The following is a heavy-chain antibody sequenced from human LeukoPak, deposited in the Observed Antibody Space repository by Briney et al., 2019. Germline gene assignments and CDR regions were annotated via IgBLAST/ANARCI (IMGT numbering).Heavy chain of an antibody. Sequence: GESLKISCKGSGYTFTSYWIGWVRQMPGKGLEWMGIIYPGDSRTTYSPSFQGQVAISADKSISTAYLQWSSLKASDTAIYYCARGDLVRGVIITFDYWGQGTLVTVSS. CDR2: IYPGDSRT. J-gene: IGHJ4*02. D-gene: IGHD3-10*01. CDR3: ARGDLVRGVIITFDY. CDR1: GYTFTSYW. V-gene: IGHV5-51*01.